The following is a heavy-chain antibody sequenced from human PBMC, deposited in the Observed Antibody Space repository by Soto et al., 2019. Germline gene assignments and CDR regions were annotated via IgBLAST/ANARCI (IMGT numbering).Heavy chain of an antibody. J-gene: IGHJ6*02. CDR1: GFTFRGSA. D-gene: IGHD2-15*01. CDR3: TVSLLAYCSGGKFHTDYYYYGMDV. CDR2: IRTKANNYAT. V-gene: IGHV3-73*02. Sequence: EVQLVESGGGLVQPGESLKLSCAASGFTFRGSAMHWVRQASGKGLEWVGRIRTKANNYATAYAASVQGRFTISRDDSKSTASLQVNSLKTADTAVYYCTVSLLAYCSGGKFHTDYYYYGMDVWGQGTEVTVSS.